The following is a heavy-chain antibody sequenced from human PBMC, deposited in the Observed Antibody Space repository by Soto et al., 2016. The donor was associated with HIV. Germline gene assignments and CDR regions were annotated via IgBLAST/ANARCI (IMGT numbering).Heavy chain of an antibody. CDR1: GFTVSSNY. D-gene: IGHD6-19*01. Sequence: EVQLVESGGGLVQPGGSLRLSCAASGFTVSSNYMSWVRQAPGKGLEWVSIIYNDGSTYYADSVKGRFTISRDNSQNTLYLQMNSLRVEDTAVYYCARHEAVFHHWGQGTLVTVPS. V-gene: IGHV3-66*04. CDR2: IYNDGST. CDR3: ARHEAVFHH. J-gene: IGHJ1*01.